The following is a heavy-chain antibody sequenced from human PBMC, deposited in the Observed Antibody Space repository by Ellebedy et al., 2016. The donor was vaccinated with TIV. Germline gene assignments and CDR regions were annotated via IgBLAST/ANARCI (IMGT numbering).Heavy chain of an antibody. Sequence: PSETLSLTCTVSGGSISTYYCSWIRQPPGRGLEWIGYIYYSGSTYYNPSLKSRVTISVDTSKNQFSLKLSPVTAADTAVYYCARHVGYTSGWHHFDSWGQGTLVTVSS. D-gene: IGHD6-19*01. CDR1: GGSISTYY. CDR3: ARHVGYTSGWHHFDS. V-gene: IGHV4-59*08. CDR2: IYYSGST. J-gene: IGHJ4*02.